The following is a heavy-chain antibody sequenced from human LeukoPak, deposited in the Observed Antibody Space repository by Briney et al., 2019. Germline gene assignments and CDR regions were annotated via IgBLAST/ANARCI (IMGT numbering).Heavy chain of an antibody. Sequence: SETLSLTCTVSGGSISSYYWSWIRQPPGKGLEWIGYIYYSESTNYNPSLKSRVTMSVDTSKNQLSLKLSSVTAADTAVYYCARVGGCGGDCYSDRHFDNWGQGTLVTVSS. CDR2: IYYSEST. V-gene: IGHV4-59*01. CDR3: ARVGGCGGDCYSDRHFDN. J-gene: IGHJ4*02. CDR1: GGSISSYY. D-gene: IGHD2-21*02.